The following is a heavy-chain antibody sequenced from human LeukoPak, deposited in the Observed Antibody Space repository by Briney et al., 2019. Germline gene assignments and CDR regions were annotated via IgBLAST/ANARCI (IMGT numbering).Heavy chain of an antibody. CDR2: IYYSGST. V-gene: IGHV4-59*01. CDR1: GGSISSYY. CDR3: ARGQGYPRYNWNYYDY. J-gene: IGHJ4*02. Sequence: SETLSLTCTVSGGSISSYYWSWIRQPPGKGLEWIGYIYYSGSTNYNPSLKSRVTISVDTSKNQSSLKLSSVTAADTAVYYCARGQGYPRYNWNYYDYWGQGTLVTVSS. D-gene: IGHD1-20*01.